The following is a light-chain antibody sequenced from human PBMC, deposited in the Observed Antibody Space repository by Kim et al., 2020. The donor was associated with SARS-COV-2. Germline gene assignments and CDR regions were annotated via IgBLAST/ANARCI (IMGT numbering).Light chain of an antibody. CDR2: DVS. CDR1: SSDVGGYNY. Sequence: QSITISWTGTSSDVGGYNYVSWYQQYPGKAPKLMIYDVSERPSGVSNRFSGSKSGNTASLTISGLQAEDEADYYCSSYASGSTPLVFGTGTKVTVL. CDR3: SSYASGSTPLV. J-gene: IGLJ1*01. V-gene: IGLV2-14*04.